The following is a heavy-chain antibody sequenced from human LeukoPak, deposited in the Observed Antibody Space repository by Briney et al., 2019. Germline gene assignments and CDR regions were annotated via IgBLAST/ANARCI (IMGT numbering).Heavy chain of an antibody. V-gene: IGHV4-39*07. CDR3: ARVGGITMIVVLITDAFDI. CDR2: IYYSGST. Sequence: SETLSLTCTVSGGSISSSSYYWGWIRQPPGKGLEWIGSIYYSGSTYYNPSLKSRVTISVDTSENQFSLKLRSVTAADTAVYYCARVGGITMIVVLITDAFDIWGQGTMVTVSS. J-gene: IGHJ3*02. D-gene: IGHD3-22*01. CDR1: GGSISSSSYY.